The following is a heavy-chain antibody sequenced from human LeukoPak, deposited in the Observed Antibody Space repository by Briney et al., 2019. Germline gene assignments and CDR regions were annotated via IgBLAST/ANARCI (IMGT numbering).Heavy chain of an antibody. CDR1: GYTFTNYY. V-gene: IGHV1-18*01. J-gene: IGHJ1*01. CDR3: ARSLRWFGESLEH. D-gene: IGHD3-10*01. Sequence: ASVKVSCKASGYTFTNYYISWVRQAPGQGLEWVGWISAYNGKTNYAQKLQGRVTMTTDTSTSTAYMELRSLRSDDTAAYYCARSLRWFGESLEHWGQGTPITASS. CDR2: ISAYNGKT.